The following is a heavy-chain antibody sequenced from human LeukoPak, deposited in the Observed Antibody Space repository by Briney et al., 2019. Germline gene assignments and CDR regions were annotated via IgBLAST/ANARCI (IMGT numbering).Heavy chain of an antibody. J-gene: IGHJ6*02. V-gene: IGHV1-24*01. D-gene: IGHD2-2*01. Sequence: GASVKVSCKVSGYTLTELSMHWVRQAPGKGLEWMGGFDPEDGETIYAQKFQGRVTMTRNTSISTAYMELSSLRSEDTAVYYCARFVSELPRIVVPAAMGYYGMDVWGQGTTVTVSS. CDR3: ARFVSELPRIVVPAAMGYYGMDV. CDR1: GYTLTELS. CDR2: FDPEDGET.